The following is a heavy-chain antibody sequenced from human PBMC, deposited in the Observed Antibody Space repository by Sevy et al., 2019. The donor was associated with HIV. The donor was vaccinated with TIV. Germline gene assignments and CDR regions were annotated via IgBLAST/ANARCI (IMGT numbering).Heavy chain of an antibody. CDR1: GFPFSNFA. CDR3: AKGRVQSGLSGGGANYGMDV. V-gene: IGHV3-23*01. Sequence: GGSLRLSCAASGFPFSNFAMSWVRQAPGKGLEWVSTLIGGGSRTYYADSVKGRFIISRDNSRNTLYLQMNSLRAEDTAIYYCAKGRVQSGLSGGGANYGMDVCGRGTTVTVSS. D-gene: IGHD2-8*02. CDR2: LIGGGSRT. J-gene: IGHJ6*02.